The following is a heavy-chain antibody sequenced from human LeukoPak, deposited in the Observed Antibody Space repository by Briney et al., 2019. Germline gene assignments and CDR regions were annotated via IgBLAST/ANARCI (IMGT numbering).Heavy chain of an antibody. CDR2: ISSSSSYI. D-gene: IGHD2-15*01. Sequence: GGSLRLSCAASGFTFSSYSMNWVRQAPGKGLEWVSSISSSSSYIYYADSVKGRFTIFRDNAKSSLYLQMNSLRAEDTAVYYCARDAYCSGGRCYPPYNIDSWGQGTLVTVSS. J-gene: IGHJ4*02. CDR3: ARDAYCSGGRCYPPYNIDS. V-gene: IGHV3-21*01. CDR1: GFTFSSYS.